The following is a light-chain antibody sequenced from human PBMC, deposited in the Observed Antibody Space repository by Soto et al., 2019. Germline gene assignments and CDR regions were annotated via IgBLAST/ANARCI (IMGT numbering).Light chain of an antibody. CDR1: SDDVGSYNL. J-gene: IGLJ2*01. CDR3: CSFAGASTLV. Sequence: QSALTQPASVSGSPGQSITISCTGTSDDVGSYNLVSWYQQHPGKAPKLMIYEVNKRPSGVSNRFTGSKSGNTASLTISGLQAEDEADYYCCSFAGASTLVFGGGTQLTVL. CDR2: EVN. V-gene: IGLV2-23*02.